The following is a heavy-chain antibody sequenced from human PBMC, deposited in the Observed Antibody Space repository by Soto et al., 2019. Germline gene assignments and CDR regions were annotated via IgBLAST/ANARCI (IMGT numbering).Heavy chain of an antibody. CDR1: GYTFTGSY. CDR3: ARGGYSSSSPSDY. CDR2: VNPNTGGT. V-gene: IGHV1-2*02. D-gene: IGHD6-6*01. Sequence: ASVKVSCKASGYTFTGSYMHWVRQAPGQGLEWMGWVNPNTGGTNYAQKFQGRVTMTRDTSISTAYMELSRLSSDDTAVFYCARGGYSSSSPSDYWGQGTLVTVSS. J-gene: IGHJ4*02.